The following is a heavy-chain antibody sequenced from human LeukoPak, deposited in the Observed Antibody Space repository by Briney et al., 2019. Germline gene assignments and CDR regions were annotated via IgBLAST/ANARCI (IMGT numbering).Heavy chain of an antibody. CDR3: ARGITMVRGVPLNWFDP. J-gene: IGHJ5*02. Sequence: PSETLSLTCTVSGGSISSSSYYWGWIRQPRGKGLEWIESIYYSGSTYYNPSLKSRVTISEDTSKNQFSLKMTSVTAADTAVYYCARGITMVRGVPLNWFDPWGQGTLVTVSS. V-gene: IGHV4-39*07. CDR1: GGSISSSSYY. CDR2: IYYSGST. D-gene: IGHD3-10*01.